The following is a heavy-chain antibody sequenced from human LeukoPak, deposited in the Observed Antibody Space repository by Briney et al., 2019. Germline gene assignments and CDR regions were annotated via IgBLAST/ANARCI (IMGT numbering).Heavy chain of an antibody. CDR1: GFTFSSYA. J-gene: IGHJ4*02. CDR2: ISYDGSNK. D-gene: IGHD6-19*01. CDR3: ARDHPRWLVGGEFDY. Sequence: GGSLRLSCAASGFTFSSYAMHWVRQAPGKGLEWVAVISYDGSNKYYADSVKGRFTISRDNSKNTLYLQMNSLRAEDTAVYYCARDHPRWLVGGEFDYWGQGTLVTVSS. V-gene: IGHV3-30-3*01.